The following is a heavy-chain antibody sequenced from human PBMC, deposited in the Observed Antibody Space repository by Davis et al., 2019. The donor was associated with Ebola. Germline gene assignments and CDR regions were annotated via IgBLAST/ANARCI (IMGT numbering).Heavy chain of an antibody. J-gene: IGHJ2*01. CDR3: ARAGGHYYDSSGYYSSWYFDL. CDR2: LYHGGGT. Sequence: SETLSLTCTVSGGYISGYYWSWIRQPPGKGLEWIGNLYHGGGTNYSPSLKSRLTISVDTSKNQFSLELSSVTAADTAVYYCARAGGHYYDSSGYYSSWYFDLWGRGTLVTVSS. D-gene: IGHD3-22*01. V-gene: IGHV4-59*08. CDR1: GGYISGYY.